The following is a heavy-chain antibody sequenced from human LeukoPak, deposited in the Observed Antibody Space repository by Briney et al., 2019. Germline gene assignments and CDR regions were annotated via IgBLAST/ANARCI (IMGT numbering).Heavy chain of an antibody. J-gene: IGHJ5*02. Sequence: GWIRQPXGXGLEXIGSIYYRGSTYYNPSLKSRVTISVDTSKSQFSLKLSSVTAADTAVYYCARHFIAVAGTGWFDPWGQGTLVTVSS. D-gene: IGHD6-19*01. V-gene: IGHV4-39*01. CDR3: ARHFIAVAGTGWFDP. CDR2: IYYRGST.